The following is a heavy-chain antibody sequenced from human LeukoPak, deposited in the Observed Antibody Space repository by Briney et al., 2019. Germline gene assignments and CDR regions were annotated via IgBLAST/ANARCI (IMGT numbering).Heavy chain of an antibody. V-gene: IGHV1-8*03. CDR3: ARAPRITMVRGVIYWFDP. D-gene: IGHD3-10*01. J-gene: IGHJ5*02. Sequence: GASVKVSCKASGYTFTSYDINWVRQATGQGLEWMGWMNPNSGNTGYAQKFQGRVTITRNTSLRTAYMELSSMRSEDTAVYYCARAPRITMVRGVIYWFDPWGQGTLVTVSS. CDR2: MNPNSGNT. CDR1: GYTFTSYD.